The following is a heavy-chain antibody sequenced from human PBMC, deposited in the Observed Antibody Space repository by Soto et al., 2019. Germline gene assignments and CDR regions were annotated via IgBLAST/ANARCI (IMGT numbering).Heavy chain of an antibody. Sequence: SETLSLTCTVSGGSISSYYWSWIRQPPGKGLEWIGYIYYSGSTNYNPSLKSRVTISVDTSKNQFSLKLSSVTAADTAVYYCARGLHDILTGYYYFDYWGQGTLVTVSS. CDR1: GGSISSYY. CDR3: ARGLHDILTGYYYFDY. D-gene: IGHD3-9*01. J-gene: IGHJ4*02. V-gene: IGHV4-59*01. CDR2: IYYSGST.